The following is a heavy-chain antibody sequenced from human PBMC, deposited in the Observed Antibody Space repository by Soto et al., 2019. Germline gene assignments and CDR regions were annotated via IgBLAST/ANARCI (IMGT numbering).Heavy chain of an antibody. CDR3: ARGVH. J-gene: IGHJ4*02. CDR1: GFTFSSDW. CDR2: IKHDGSEK. Sequence: EVQLVESGGGLVQPGGSLRLSCAASGFTFSSDWMSWVRQAPGRGLELVANIKHDGSEKYYVDSVMDRFTISRDNAKNSLSLQMNSLRAEDTAVYYCARGVHWGQGTLVTVSS. D-gene: IGHD6-6*01. V-gene: IGHV3-7*01.